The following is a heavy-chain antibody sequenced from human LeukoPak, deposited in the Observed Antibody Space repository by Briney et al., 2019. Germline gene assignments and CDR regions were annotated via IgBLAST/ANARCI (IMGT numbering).Heavy chain of an antibody. J-gene: IGHJ6*03. D-gene: IGHD2-2*01. CDR2: ISHSGST. CDR3: ARWGAVVPAAMGYYYYYMDV. CDR1: GGSFSGYY. Sequence: SESLSLTCPVYGGSFSGYYWSWIRQPPGKGLEWIGEISHSGSTNYNPSLKSRVTISVDTSKNQFSLKLSSVTAADTAVYYCARWGAVVPAAMGYYYYYMDVWGKGTTVTVSS. V-gene: IGHV4-34*01.